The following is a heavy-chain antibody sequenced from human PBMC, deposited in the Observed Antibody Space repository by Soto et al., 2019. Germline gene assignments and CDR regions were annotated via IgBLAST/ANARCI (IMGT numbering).Heavy chain of an antibody. Sequence: ASVKVSCKASGYTFTSYYMHWVRQAPGQGLEWMGIINPSGGSTNYAPKFQGRVTMTRDTSKNTLYLQMNSLRAEDTAVYYCAKGHIRTLRIFDYWGQGTLVTVSS. J-gene: IGHJ4*02. D-gene: IGHD2-21*01. CDR3: AKGHIRTLRIFDY. CDR2: INPSGGST. CDR1: GYTFTSYY. V-gene: IGHV1-46*01.